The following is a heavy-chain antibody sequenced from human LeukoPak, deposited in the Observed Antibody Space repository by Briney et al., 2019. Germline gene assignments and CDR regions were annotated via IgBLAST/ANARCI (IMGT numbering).Heavy chain of an antibody. CDR2: IWYDGSNK. D-gene: IGHD6-13*01. Sequence: PGGSLRLSCAASGFTFSSNAMHWVRQAPGKGLEWVAVIWYDGSNKYYADSVKGRFTISRDNSKNTLYLQMNSLRAEDTAVYYCAVRSSWSVWRFHYWGQGTLVTVSS. J-gene: IGHJ4*02. CDR3: AVRSSWSVWRFHY. V-gene: IGHV3-33*08. CDR1: GFTFSSNA.